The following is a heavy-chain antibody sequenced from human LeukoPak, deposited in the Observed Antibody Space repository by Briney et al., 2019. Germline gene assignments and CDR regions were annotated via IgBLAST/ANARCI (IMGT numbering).Heavy chain of an antibody. D-gene: IGHD3-3*01. CDR2: INHSGST. CDR3: ARGYGTHYDLWSGSSYPFWLGYFDY. Sequence: SETLSLTCAVYGGSFSGYYWSWIRQPPGKGLEWIGEINHSGSTNYNPSLKSRVTISVDTSKNQFSLKLSSVTAADTAVYYCARGYGTHYDLWSGSSYPFWLGYFDYWGQGTLVTVSS. J-gene: IGHJ4*02. CDR1: GGSFSGYY. V-gene: IGHV4-34*01.